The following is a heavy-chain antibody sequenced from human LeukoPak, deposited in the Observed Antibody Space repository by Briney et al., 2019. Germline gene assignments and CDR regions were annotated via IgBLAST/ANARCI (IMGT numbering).Heavy chain of an antibody. CDR2: ISAYNGNT. CDR1: GYTFTSYG. CDR3: ARVDYDFWSGLWGRYGPPWFDP. J-gene: IGHJ5*02. V-gene: IGHV1-18*01. Sequence: GASVKVSCKASGYTFTSYGISWVRQAPGQGLEWMGWISAYNGNTNYAQKLQGRVTMTTDTSTSTAYMELRSLRSDDTAVYYCARVDYDFWSGLWGRYGPPWFDPWGQGTLVTVSS. D-gene: IGHD3-3*01.